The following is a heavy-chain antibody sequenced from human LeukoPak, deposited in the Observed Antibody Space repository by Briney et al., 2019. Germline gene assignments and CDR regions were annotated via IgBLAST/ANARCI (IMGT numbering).Heavy chain of an antibody. J-gene: IGHJ5*02. CDR2: IYSGGST. V-gene: IGHV3-66*04. CDR1: GFTFSSYW. CDR3: ARHNYGLSWFDP. Sequence: GGSLRLSCAASGFTFSSYWMSWVRQAPGKGLEWVSVIYSGGSTYYADSVKGRFTISRDNSKNTLYLQMNSLRAEDTAVYYCARHNYGLSWFDPWGQGTLVTVSS. D-gene: IGHD3-10*01.